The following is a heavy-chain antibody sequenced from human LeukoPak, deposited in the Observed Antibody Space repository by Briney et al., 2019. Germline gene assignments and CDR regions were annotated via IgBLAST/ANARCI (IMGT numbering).Heavy chain of an antibody. CDR2: TYYRSKWYN. V-gene: IGHV6-1*01. CDR1: GDSVSSNSAA. D-gene: IGHD3-3*01. J-gene: IGHJ3*02. CDR3: ARHRITIFGVAYAFDI. Sequence: SQTLSLTCAISGDSVSSNSAAWNWIRQSPSRGLEWLGRTYYRSKWYNDYAVSVKSRITINPDTSKSQFSLKLSSVTAADTAVYYCARHRITIFGVAYAFDIWGQGTMVTVSS.